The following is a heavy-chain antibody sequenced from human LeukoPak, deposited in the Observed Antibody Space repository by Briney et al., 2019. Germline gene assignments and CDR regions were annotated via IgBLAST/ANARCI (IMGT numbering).Heavy chain of an antibody. CDR3: AKDVFYYNVDY. Sequence: PGGSLRLSCATSGFTFSSYGMSWVRQAPGKGLEWVSGISGSDGSTYYADSVKGRFTISRDNSKNTLFLQMNSLRAEDTAVYYCAKDVFYYNVDYWGQGTLVTVSS. V-gene: IGHV3-23*01. CDR2: ISGSDGST. J-gene: IGHJ4*02. CDR1: GFTFSSYG. D-gene: IGHD3-10*01.